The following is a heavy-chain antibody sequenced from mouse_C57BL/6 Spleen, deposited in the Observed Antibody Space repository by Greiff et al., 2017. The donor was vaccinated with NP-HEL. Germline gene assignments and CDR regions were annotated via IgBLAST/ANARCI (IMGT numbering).Heavy chain of an antibody. J-gene: IGHJ4*01. CDR3: ARHGSSSYYAMDY. CDR1: GYTFTSYW. Sequence: QVQLQQPGAELVMPGASVKLSCKASGYTFTSYWMHWVKQRPGQGLEWIGEIDPSYSYTNYNQKFKGKSTLTVDKSSSTAYMQLSSLTSEDSAVYYCARHGSSSYYAMDYWGQGTSVTVSS. D-gene: IGHD1-1*01. CDR2: IDPSYSYT. V-gene: IGHV1-69*01.